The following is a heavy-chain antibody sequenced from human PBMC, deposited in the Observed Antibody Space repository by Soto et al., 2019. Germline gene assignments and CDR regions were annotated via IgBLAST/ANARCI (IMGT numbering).Heavy chain of an antibody. J-gene: IGHJ4*02. CDR3: ARVSILRFLEWLIDY. D-gene: IGHD3-3*01. CDR2: ISSSGSTI. Sequence: LRLSCAASGFTFSSYEMNWVRQAPGKGLEWVSYISSSGSTIYYADSVKGRFTISRDNAKNSLYLQMNSLRAEDTAVYYCARVSILRFLEWLIDYWGQGTLVTVSS. V-gene: IGHV3-48*03. CDR1: GFTFSSYE.